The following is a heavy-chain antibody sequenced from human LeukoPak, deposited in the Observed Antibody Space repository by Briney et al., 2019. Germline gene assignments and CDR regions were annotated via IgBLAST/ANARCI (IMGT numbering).Heavy chain of an antibody. D-gene: IGHD3-22*01. Sequence: SETLSLTCTVSGGSISSSSYYWGWIRQPPGKGLEWIGSIYYSGSTYYNPSLKSRVTISVDTSKNQFSLKLSSVTAADTAVYYCATTYYYDSSGYEPDAFDIWGQGTMVTVSS. J-gene: IGHJ3*02. CDR2: IYYSGST. V-gene: IGHV4-39*07. CDR1: GGSISSSSYY. CDR3: ATTYYYDSSGYEPDAFDI.